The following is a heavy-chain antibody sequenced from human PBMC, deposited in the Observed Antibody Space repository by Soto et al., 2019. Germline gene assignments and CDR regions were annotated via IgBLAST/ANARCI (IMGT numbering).Heavy chain of an antibody. Sequence: QVQLVQSGAEVKKPGASVKVSCKASGYTFTTYAITWVRQAPGQGLEWMGWINVYNTNTNYAQKLQGRVTMTTDTSTSTAYMELRSLRSDDTAVYYCARGGSGSYWVGWFDPWGQGPWSPSPQ. J-gene: IGHJ5*02. CDR3: ARGGSGSYWVGWFDP. D-gene: IGHD3-10*01. CDR2: INVYNTNT. CDR1: GYTFTTYA. V-gene: IGHV1-18*01.